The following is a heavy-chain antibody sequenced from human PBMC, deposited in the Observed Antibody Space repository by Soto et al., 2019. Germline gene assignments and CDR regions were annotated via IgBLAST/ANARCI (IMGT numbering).Heavy chain of an antibody. J-gene: IGHJ6*04. D-gene: IGHD2-2*01. Sequence: EVQLVESGGGLVQPGGSLRLSCVASGFTFSRFWMSWVRQDPGKGLDWVANIKEDGSEEYYVDSVKGRFTISRDNDQNSLYRQMSSLRAEDTAVFYCARDRPYCSSTTCSALWGYMDVWGKGTTVTVSS. CDR2: IKEDGSEE. CDR1: GFTFSRFW. V-gene: IGHV3-7*01. CDR3: ARDRPYCSSTTCSALWGYMDV.